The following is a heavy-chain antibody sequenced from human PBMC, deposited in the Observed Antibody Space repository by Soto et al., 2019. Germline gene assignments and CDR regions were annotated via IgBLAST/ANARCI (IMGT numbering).Heavy chain of an antibody. Sequence: SETLSLTCTVSGGSISSYYWSWIRQPPGKGLEWIGYIYYSGSTNYNPSLKSRVTISVDTSKNQFSLKLSSVTAADTAVYYCARDVPWGSGSYFDYWGQGTLVTVSS. D-gene: IGHD3-10*01. CDR2: IYYSGST. J-gene: IGHJ4*02. V-gene: IGHV4-59*01. CDR1: GGSISSYY. CDR3: ARDVPWGSGSYFDY.